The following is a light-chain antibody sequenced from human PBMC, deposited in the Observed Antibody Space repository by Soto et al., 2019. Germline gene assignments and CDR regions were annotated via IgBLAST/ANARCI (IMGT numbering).Light chain of an antibody. CDR3: QQPYRFT. V-gene: IGKV3-11*01. Sequence: EIVLTQSPATLSLSPGERATLSCRASQSVGSNLAWYQQKLGQAPRLLIYDASNRATGIPARFSGSGSGTDFTLTISSLEPEDFAIYYCQQPYRFTFGPGTKVDI. CDR2: DAS. CDR1: QSVGSN. J-gene: IGKJ3*01.